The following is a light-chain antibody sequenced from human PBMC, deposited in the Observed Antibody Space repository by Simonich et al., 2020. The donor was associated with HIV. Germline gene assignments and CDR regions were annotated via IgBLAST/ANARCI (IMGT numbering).Light chain of an antibody. J-gene: IGLJ2*01. CDR2: DDS. CDR1: NIGSKS. Sequence: SYVLTQPPSVSVAPGKTARITCGGNNIGSKSVQWYQQTPGQAPVLVVYDDSHRPSGIPERFSGSNAGNTATLTISRVEAGDEADYSCQVWDTSSDHPRVFGGGTKLTVL. CDR3: QVWDTSSDHPRV. V-gene: IGLV3-21*03.